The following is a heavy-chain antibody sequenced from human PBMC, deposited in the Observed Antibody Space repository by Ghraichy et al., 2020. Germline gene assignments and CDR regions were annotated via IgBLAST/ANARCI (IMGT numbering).Heavy chain of an antibody. Sequence: ASVKVSCKASGYTFTSYDISWVRQAPGQGLEWMGWISGYNDNANYVQKLQGRVTMTTDTSTSTAYMELMSLRSDDTAVYYCARGGSSWLDYWGQGTLVTVSS. CDR1: GYTFTSYD. CDR3: ARGGSSWLDY. D-gene: IGHD6-13*01. J-gene: IGHJ4*02. V-gene: IGHV1-18*01. CDR2: ISGYNDNA.